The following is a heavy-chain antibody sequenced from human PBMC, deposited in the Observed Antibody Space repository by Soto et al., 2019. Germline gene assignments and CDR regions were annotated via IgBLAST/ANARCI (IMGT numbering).Heavy chain of an antibody. CDR3: ARLGQTDSPTDY. Sequence: EVQLVQSGAEVKKPGESLKISCKGSGYSFTSYWIGWVRQMPGKGLEWMGIIYPGDSDTRYSPSFQGQVTISADKSIGAACLQCSSPNASHNPMYYCARLGQTDSPTDYWGQGTLVTVSS. CDR2: IYPGDSDT. CDR1: GYSFTSYW. D-gene: IGHD1-26*01. V-gene: IGHV5-51*03. J-gene: IGHJ4*02.